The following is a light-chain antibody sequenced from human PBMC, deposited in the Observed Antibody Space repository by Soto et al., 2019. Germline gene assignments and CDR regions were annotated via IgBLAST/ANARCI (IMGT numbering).Light chain of an antibody. CDR1: QSVSSSY. CDR2: GAS. V-gene: IGKV3-20*01. Sequence: DIVLTQSPGTPSLSPGERATLSCRASQSVSSSYLAWYQQKPGQAPRLLIYGASSRATGIPDRFSGSGSGTDFTLTISRLEPEDFAVYYCQQYGSSPPTFGQGTKVDIK. CDR3: QQYGSSPPT. J-gene: IGKJ1*01.